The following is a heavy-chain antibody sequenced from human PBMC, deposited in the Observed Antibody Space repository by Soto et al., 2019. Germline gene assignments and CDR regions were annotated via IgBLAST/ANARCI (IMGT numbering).Heavy chain of an antibody. D-gene: IGHD3-9*01. V-gene: IGHV3-15*01. CDR1: GFTLRNYW. J-gene: IGHJ3*02. CDR2: IKSKTDGGTT. CDR3: TTEGSPSWLFGFDI. Sequence: PGGSLRLSCAAPGFTLRNYWMSWVRQAPGKGLEWVGRIKSKTDGGTTDYAAPVKGRFTISRDDSKNTLYLQMNSLKTEDTAVYYCTTEGSPSWLFGFDIWGQGTMVTVSS.